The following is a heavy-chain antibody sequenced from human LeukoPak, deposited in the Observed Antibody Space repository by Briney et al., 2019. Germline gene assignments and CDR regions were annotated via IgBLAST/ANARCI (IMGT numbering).Heavy chain of an antibody. CDR2: ISSSGSTI. V-gene: IGHV3-11*04. Sequence: GGSLRLSCAASGFTFSDYYMSWIRQAPGKGLEWVSYISSSGSTIYHSDSVKDLFTISRYNNKNSLYLKMNSLRAEDTAVYYCARTHLGAFDIWGQGTMVTVSS. D-gene: IGHD3-10*01. CDR3: ARTHLGAFDI. CDR1: GFTFSDYY. J-gene: IGHJ3*02.